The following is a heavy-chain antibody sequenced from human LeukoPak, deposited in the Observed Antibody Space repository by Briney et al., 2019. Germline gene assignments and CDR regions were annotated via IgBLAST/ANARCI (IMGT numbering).Heavy chain of an antibody. Sequence: GGSLRLSCAASGFTVSSNYMGWVRQAPGKGLEWVSLLYSGGSTYYADSVKGRFTISGDNSKNTLYLQMNSLRAEDTAVYYCASRDKGYYYGMDVWGQGTTVTVSS. D-gene: IGHD5-24*01. CDR1: GFTVSSNY. J-gene: IGHJ6*02. CDR2: LYSGGST. CDR3: ASRDKGYYYGMDV. V-gene: IGHV3-66*01.